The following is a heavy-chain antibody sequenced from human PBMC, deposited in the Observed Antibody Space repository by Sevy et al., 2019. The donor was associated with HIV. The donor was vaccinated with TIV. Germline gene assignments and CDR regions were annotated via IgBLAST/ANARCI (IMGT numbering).Heavy chain of an antibody. CDR1: GFTFSSYA. CDR3: AKRADATYYYDSSGYFGY. D-gene: IGHD3-22*01. CDR2: ISGSGGST. J-gene: IGHJ4*02. V-gene: IGHV3-23*01. Sequence: GGFLRLSCAASGFTFSSYAMSWVRQAPGKGLEWVSAISGSGGSTYYADSVKGRFTISRDNSKNTLYLQMNSLRAEDTAVYYCAKRADATYYYDSSGYFGYWGQGTLVTVSS.